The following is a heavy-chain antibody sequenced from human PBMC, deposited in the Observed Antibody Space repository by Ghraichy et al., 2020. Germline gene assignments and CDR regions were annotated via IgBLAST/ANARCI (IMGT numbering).Heavy chain of an antibody. D-gene: IGHD3-10*01. CDR3: ATPELGSGNYLYYYGLDV. CDR1: GFTLNNAW. CDR2: IKSKTDGGTT. V-gene: IGHV3-15*01. Sequence: ETLSLTCAATGFTLNNAWMTWVRQAPGKGLEWVGQIKSKTDGGTTDYAAPVKGRFIILRDDSKNTLYLQMNSLKIEDTAVYYCATPELGSGNYLYYYGLDVWGQGTTVTVSS. J-gene: IGHJ6*02.